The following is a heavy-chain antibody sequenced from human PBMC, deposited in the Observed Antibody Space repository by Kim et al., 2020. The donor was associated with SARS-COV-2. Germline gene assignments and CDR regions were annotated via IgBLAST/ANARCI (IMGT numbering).Heavy chain of an antibody. Sequence: SETLSLTCAVYGGSFSGYYWSWIRQPPGKGLEWIGEINHSGSTNYNPSLKSRVTISVDTSKNQFSLKLSSVTAADTAVYYCARRGVVVPAAMRPAEYFQHWGQGTLFTVSS. J-gene: IGHJ1*01. CDR3: ARRGVVVPAAMRPAEYFQH. CDR2: INHSGST. D-gene: IGHD2-2*01. V-gene: IGHV4-34*01. CDR1: GGSFSGYY.